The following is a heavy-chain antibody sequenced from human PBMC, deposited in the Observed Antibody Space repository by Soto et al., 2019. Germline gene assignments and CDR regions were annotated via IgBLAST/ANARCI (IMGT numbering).Heavy chain of an antibody. D-gene: IGHD1-26*01. J-gene: IGHJ4*02. CDR3: ARGVGSSPPQY. CDR2: IYASGSP. Sequence: SETLSLTCTISGGSVSVYYWSWIRQSTGQGLEWIGYIYASGSPYYNPSLRSRVNISADTSKNQISLKLTSPTAADTAVYYCARGVGSSPPQYWGRGTLVTVSS. V-gene: IGHV4-59*02. CDR1: GGSVSVYY.